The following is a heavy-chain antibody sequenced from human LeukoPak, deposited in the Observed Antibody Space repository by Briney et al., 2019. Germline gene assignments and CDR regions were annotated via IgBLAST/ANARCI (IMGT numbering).Heavy chain of an antibody. J-gene: IGHJ6*04. D-gene: IGHD6-13*01. CDR1: GFTFSSYA. CDR2: ISYDGSNK. V-gene: IGHV3-30*04. Sequence: GGSLRLSCAASGFTFSSYAMHWVRQAPGKGLEWVAVISYDGSNKYYADSVKGRFTISRDNSKNTLYLQMNSLRAEDTAVYYCARDCVAAADYEICYYYYGMDVWGKGTTVTVSS. CDR3: ARDCVAAADYEICYYYYGMDV.